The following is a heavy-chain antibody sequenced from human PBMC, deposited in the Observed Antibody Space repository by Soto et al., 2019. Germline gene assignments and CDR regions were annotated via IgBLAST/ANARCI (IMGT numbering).Heavy chain of an antibody. Sequence: PSETLSLTCTVSGVSISSYYWSWIRQPPGKGLEWIGYIYYSGSTNYNPSLKSRVTISVDTSKNQFSLKLSSVTAADTAVYYCARLPLKLVVAGTYWFDPWGQGTLVTVSS. CDR2: IYYSGST. CDR1: GVSISSYY. J-gene: IGHJ5*02. D-gene: IGHD2-15*01. V-gene: IGHV4-59*08. CDR3: ARLPLKLVVAGTYWFDP.